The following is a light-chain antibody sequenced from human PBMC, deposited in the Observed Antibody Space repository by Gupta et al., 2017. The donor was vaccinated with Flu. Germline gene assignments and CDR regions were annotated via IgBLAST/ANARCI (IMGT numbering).Light chain of an antibody. CDR1: EDIRSS. J-gene: IGKJ4*01. Sequence: PSFLSASVGDRVTITGRASEDIRSSLAWYHQTPGKAPKLLIYAASTLRSGVPSRFSGSGSGTEFTLTISSLQPEDFATYYCQQVDSYPLTFGGGTEVEIK. V-gene: IGKV1-9*01. CDR3: QQVDSYPLT. CDR2: AAS.